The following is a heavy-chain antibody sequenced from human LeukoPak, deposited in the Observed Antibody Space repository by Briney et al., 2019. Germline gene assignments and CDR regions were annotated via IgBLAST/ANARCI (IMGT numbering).Heavy chain of an antibody. CDR1: GFSFSSYG. V-gene: IGHV3-30*18. CDR2: ISYDGNKE. J-gene: IGHJ4*02. D-gene: IGHD2-15*01. CDR3: AKQLGYCSDGSCYFPY. Sequence: GRSLRLSCAASGFSFSSYGMHWVRQAPGKGLEWVAVISYDGNKEYYVDSVKGRFTISRDNSKSTLCLQMNSLRAEDTAVYYCAKQLGYCSDGSCYFPYWGQGTLVTVSS.